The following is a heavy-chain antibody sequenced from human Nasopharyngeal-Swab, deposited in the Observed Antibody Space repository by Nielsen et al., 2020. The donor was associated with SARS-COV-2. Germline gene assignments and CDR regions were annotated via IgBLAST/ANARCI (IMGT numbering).Heavy chain of an antibody. CDR1: GFIFSDYA. Sequence: GGSLRLSCAASGFIFSDYAMHWVRQAPGKGLEWVAMISTGGSRKHYADSVKGRFTISRDSAKNTLYLQMNTLRPEDTAVYYCARDRGLPSDGFDFWGQGTMVTVSS. CDR2: ISTGGSRK. V-gene: IGHV3-30*04. CDR3: ARDRGLPSDGFDF. J-gene: IGHJ3*01. D-gene: IGHD3-10*01.